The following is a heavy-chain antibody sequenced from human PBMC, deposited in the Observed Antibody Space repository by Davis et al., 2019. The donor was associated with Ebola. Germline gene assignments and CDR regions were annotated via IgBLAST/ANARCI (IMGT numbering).Heavy chain of an antibody. CDR3: ARAIVVVPAAPRFDP. D-gene: IGHD2-2*01. CDR1: GFTFTSYA. J-gene: IGHJ5*02. CDR2: ISSRGTNI. V-gene: IGHV3-48*01. Sequence: GGSLRLSCAASGFTFTSYAMDWVRQAPGKGLEWVSYISSRGTNIYYADSVKGRFTISRDNSKNTLYLQMNSLRAEDTAVYYCARAIVVVPAAPRFDPWGQGTLVTVSS.